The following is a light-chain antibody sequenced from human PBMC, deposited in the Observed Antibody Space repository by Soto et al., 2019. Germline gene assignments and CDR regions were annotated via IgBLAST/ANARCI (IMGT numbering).Light chain of an antibody. Sequence: EIVMTQSPATLSLSPGERATLSCRASQSVSSNVAWYQQIPGQTPRLLIYGASTRATGIPVRFSGSGSGTEFTLTISSLQSEDFAVYYCHQYDGGPYTYGQGT. CDR3: HQYDGGPYT. CDR1: QSVSSN. V-gene: IGKV3-15*01. J-gene: IGKJ2*01. CDR2: GAS.